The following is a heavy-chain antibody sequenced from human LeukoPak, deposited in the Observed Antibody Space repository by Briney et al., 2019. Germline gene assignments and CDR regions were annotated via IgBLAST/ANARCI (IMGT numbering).Heavy chain of an antibody. Sequence: SETLSLTCTVSGVSITSYFWTWFRQPPGKGLEWIGYIYHSGTTNYNPSLKSRVSISVDTSKTQFSLNLRSVTAADTAVYYCAQMAPFSPSFSQQWGQGTLVTVSS. CDR3: AQMAPFSPSFSQQ. J-gene: IGHJ1*01. D-gene: IGHD5-24*01. CDR2: IYHSGTT. CDR1: GVSITSYF. V-gene: IGHV4-59*01.